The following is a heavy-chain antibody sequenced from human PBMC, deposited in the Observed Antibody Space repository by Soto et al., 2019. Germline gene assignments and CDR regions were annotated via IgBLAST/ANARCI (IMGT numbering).Heavy chain of an antibody. D-gene: IGHD1-26*01. CDR2: IKQDGSEK. Sequence: GGSLRLSCVASGFTFSSHALSWVRQAPGKGLEWVANIKQDGSEKYYVDSVKGRFTISRDNAKNSLYLQMNSLRAEDTAVYYCARDFEFPQWEPGYPDAFDIWGQGTMVTVSS. CDR1: GFTFSSHA. CDR3: ARDFEFPQWEPGYPDAFDI. V-gene: IGHV3-7*03. J-gene: IGHJ3*02.